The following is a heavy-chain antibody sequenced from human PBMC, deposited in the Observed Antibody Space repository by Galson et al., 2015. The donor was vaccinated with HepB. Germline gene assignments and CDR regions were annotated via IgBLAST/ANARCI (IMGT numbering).Heavy chain of an antibody. CDR2: ISYDGSNK. CDR3: ARSDDYGVPANWFDP. Sequence: SLRLSCAASGFTFSSPAMHWVRQAPGKGLEWVAVISYDGSNKYYADSVKGRFTISRDNSKNTLYLQMNSLRAEDTAVYYCARSDDYGVPANWFDPWGQGTLVTVSS. CDR1: GFTFSSPA. D-gene: IGHD4-17*01. J-gene: IGHJ5*02. V-gene: IGHV3-30-3*01.